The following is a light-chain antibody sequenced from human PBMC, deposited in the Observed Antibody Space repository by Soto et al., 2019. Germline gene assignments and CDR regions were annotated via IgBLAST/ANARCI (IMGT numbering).Light chain of an antibody. J-gene: IGKJ4*01. CDR3: LQYYTYPFT. Sequence: DIQMTQSPSTLSAYVGDRVTITCRASQRISSALAWYQQRPGRAPKLLIYQASVLESGVPSRFSGSGAGAEFTLTFRSLQSDDFATYFCLQYYTYPFTLGGGIKVDIK. CDR1: QRISSA. V-gene: IGKV1-5*03. CDR2: QAS.